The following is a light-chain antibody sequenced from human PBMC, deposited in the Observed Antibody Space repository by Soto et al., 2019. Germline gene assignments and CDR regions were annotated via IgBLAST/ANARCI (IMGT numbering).Light chain of an antibody. CDR1: QSVSSN. CDR3: QQHNNWPPLT. V-gene: IGKV3-15*01. Sequence: IVMTQSPATLSVSPGERATLSCSASQSVSSNLAWYQQKPGQAPRLLIYGASTRATGIPAGFSGSGSGTEFTLTISSLQSEDFAVYYCQQHNNWPPLTFGQGTKVDIK. J-gene: IGKJ1*01. CDR2: GAS.